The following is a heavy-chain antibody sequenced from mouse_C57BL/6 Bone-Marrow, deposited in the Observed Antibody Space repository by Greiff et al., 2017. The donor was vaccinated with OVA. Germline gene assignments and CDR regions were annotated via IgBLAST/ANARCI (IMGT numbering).Heavy chain of an antibody. CDR2: IDPENGDT. CDR1: GFNIKDDY. Sequence: EVQLQQSGAELVRPGASVKLSFTASGFNIKDDYMHWVKQRPEQGLEWIGWIDPENGDTEYASKFQGKATITADTSSNTAYLQLRSLTSEDSAVYYCTTSPYWYFDVWGTGTTVTVSS. V-gene: IGHV14-4*01. J-gene: IGHJ1*03. CDR3: TTSPYWYFDV.